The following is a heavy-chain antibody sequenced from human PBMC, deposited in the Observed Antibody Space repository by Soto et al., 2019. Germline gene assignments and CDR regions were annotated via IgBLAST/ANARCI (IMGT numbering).Heavy chain of an antibody. CDR1: GFTVSTKY. J-gene: IGHJ4*02. V-gene: IGHV3-66*01. Sequence: VQLVESGGGLVQPGGSLRLSCAASGFTVSTKYMSWVRQAPGKGLEWVSVIYSGGSTFYADSARGRFTISRDNSKNTVNLQMNSLRAEDTAVYYCARDPWAADYWGQGTLVTVSS. D-gene: IGHD3-16*01. CDR2: IYSGGST. CDR3: ARDPWAADY.